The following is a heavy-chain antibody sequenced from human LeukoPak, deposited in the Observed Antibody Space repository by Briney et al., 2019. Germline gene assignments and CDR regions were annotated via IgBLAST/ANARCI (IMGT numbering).Heavy chain of an antibody. CDR3: XXXXXKGYCSSTSCYSGIADY. CDR1: GFTFSSYS. Sequence: GXSLRXXCAASGFTFSSYSMNWVRQAPGKGLEWVSYISSSSSTIYYADSVKGRFTISRDNAKNSLYLQMNRLRAEDTDVYYCXXXXXKGYCSSTSCYSGIADYWGQGTLVTVSS. V-gene: IGHV3-48*01. CDR2: ISSSSSTI. J-gene: IGHJ4*02. D-gene: IGHD2-2*01.